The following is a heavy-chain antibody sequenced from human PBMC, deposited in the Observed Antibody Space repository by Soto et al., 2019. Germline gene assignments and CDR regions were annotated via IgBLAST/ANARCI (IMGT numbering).Heavy chain of an antibody. J-gene: IGHJ4*02. D-gene: IGHD1-7*01. V-gene: IGHV1-8*01. CDR2: MNPSTGST. CDR1: GYTFTSYD. Sequence: QVQLVQSGAEVKKPGASVKVSCKASGYTFTSYDIKWVRQATGQGLEWMGWMNPSTGSTGFAQKFQGRVTMISNTSISTAYLELSSLTSEDTAVYYCGRGRLVAGTVDYWGQGTLVTVSS. CDR3: GRGRLVAGTVDY.